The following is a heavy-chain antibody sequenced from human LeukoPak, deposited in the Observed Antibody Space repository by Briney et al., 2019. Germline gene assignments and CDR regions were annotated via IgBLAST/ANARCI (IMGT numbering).Heavy chain of an antibody. D-gene: IGHD2-15*01. CDR2: ISAYNGNT. J-gene: IGHJ5*02. CDR3: ARAGYCSGGSCYPWFDP. V-gene: IGHV1-18*01. Sequence: ASVKVSCKASGYTFTSYGISWVRQAPGQGLEWMGWISAYNGNTNYAQKLQGRVTMTTDTSTSTAYMELRSLRSDDTAVYYCARAGYCSGGSCYPWFDPWGQGTLVTVSS. CDR1: GYTFTSYG.